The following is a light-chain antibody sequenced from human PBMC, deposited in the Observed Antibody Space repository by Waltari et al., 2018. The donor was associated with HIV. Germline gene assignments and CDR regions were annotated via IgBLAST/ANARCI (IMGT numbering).Light chain of an antibody. CDR1: HSDVGASHY. Sequence: QSALTQPASVSGSPGQSITISCTGTHSDVGASHYVPWYQQHPGKAPKLLIYEVTNRPPGISNRFSGSKSGNTASMTISGLQPEDEADYYCSSYTITTAIVFGGGTKLTVL. CDR3: SSYTITTAIV. CDR2: EVT. V-gene: IGLV2-14*01. J-gene: IGLJ2*01.